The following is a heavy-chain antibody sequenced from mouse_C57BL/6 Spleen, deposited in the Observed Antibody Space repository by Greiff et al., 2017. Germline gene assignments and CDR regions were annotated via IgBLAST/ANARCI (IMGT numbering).Heavy chain of an antibody. Sequence: EVKLQESGGGLVKPGGSLKLSCAASGFTFSSYAMSWVRQTPEQRLEWVATISDGGSYTYYPDNVKGRFTISRDNAKNNLYLQVSHLKSEDTAMDYCARVDWDDAMDYWGQGTSVTVSS. CDR1: GFTFSSYA. J-gene: IGHJ4*01. CDR3: ARVDWDDAMDY. V-gene: IGHV5-4*03. CDR2: ISDGGSYT. D-gene: IGHD4-1*01.